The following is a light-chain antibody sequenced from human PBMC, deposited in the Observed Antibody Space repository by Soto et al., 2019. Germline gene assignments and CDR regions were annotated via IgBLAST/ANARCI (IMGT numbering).Light chain of an antibody. V-gene: IGKV3-15*01. CDR3: QQYKNWPL. J-gene: IGKJ5*01. Sequence: EIVLTQSPGTLSVSPGERATLSRRASQRVDDSHLAWYQLRPGQAPRLLIYGASTRATGIPARFSGSGFGTEFTLTISSLQSEDFAVYYCQQYKNWPLFGQGTRLEIK. CDR2: GAS. CDR1: QRVDDSH.